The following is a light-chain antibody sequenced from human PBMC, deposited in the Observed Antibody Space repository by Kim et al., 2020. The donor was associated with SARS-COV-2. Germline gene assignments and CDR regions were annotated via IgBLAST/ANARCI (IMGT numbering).Light chain of an antibody. Sequence: EIVLTQSPGTLSLSPGERATLSCRASQSVSSNYLAWYQQKPRQAPRLLIYGASSRATGIPDRFSDSGSGTDFTLTITRLEPEDFAVYYCQQYSSSPATFGQGTKVDIK. V-gene: IGKV3-20*01. CDR1: QSVSSNY. CDR2: GAS. CDR3: QQYSSSPAT. J-gene: IGKJ1*01.